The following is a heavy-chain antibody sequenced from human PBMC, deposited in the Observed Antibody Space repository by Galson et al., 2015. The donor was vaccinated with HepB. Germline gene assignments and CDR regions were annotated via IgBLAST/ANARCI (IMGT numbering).Heavy chain of an antibody. CDR2: ISASSGSSAI. J-gene: IGHJ4*02. Sequence: SLRLSCAASGFTFSSYAMSWVRQAPGTGLEWVSSISASSGSSAIHYADSVKGRFTISRDNGKNSLYLQMNSLRDEDTAVYYCARASCSGGSCYSAFEYWGQGTLVIVSS. V-gene: IGHV3-48*02. D-gene: IGHD2-15*01. CDR3: ARASCSGGSCYSAFEY. CDR1: GFTFSSYA.